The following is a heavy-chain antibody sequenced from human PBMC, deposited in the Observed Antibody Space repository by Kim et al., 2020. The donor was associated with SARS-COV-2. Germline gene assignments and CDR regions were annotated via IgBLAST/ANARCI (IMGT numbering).Heavy chain of an antibody. CDR3: ARDFYHDAGCHFDY. Sequence: ASVKVSCKTSGFTFSDYAIHWVRQAPGHGLEWMGWINAGGGNTKFSQNFEGRVTLTRDTSASTVYMELHYLRFEDAAVYYCARDFYHDAGCHFDYWGQGTLVTVSS. J-gene: IGHJ4*02. V-gene: IGHV1-3*01. CDR2: INAGGGNT. D-gene: IGHD3-22*01. CDR1: GFTFSDYA.